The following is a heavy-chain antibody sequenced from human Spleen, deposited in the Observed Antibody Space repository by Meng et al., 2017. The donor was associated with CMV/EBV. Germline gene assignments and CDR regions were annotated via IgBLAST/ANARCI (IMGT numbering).Heavy chain of an antibody. V-gene: IGHV4-59*01. Sequence: GSLRLSCAIYGGSFSSYYWSWIRQPPGKGLEWIGYIYFSGSTDYNPSLKSRVTISLDTSKNQFSLKLSSLTAADTAIYYCARAPYVNWGSGAFDIWGQGTMVTVSS. CDR2: IYFSGST. J-gene: IGHJ3*02. CDR1: GGSFSSYY. D-gene: IGHD7-27*01. CDR3: ARAPYVNWGSGAFDI.